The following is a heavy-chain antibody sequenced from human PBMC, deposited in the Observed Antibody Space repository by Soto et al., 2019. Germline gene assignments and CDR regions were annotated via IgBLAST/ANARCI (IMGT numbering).Heavy chain of an antibody. CDR2: IYHSGST. CDR1: GGSISSSNW. V-gene: IGHV4-4*02. CDR3: ARAGRGRPLDFDY. Sequence: QVQLQESGPGLVKPSGTLSLTCAVSGGSISSSNWWSWVRQPPGKGLEWIGAIYHSGSTNYNPSLKGRVTISVDKSKNQFSLKLSSVTAADTAVYYCARAGRGRPLDFDYWGQGTLVTVSS. J-gene: IGHJ4*02. D-gene: IGHD3-10*01.